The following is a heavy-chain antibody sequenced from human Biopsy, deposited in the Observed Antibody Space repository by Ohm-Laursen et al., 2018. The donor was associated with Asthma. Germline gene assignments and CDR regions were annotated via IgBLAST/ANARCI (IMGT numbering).Heavy chain of an antibody. CDR2: INAGNGNT. Sequence: ASVKVSCKASGYTFINYSIHWVRQAPGQRLEWMGWINAGNGNTKYSEKFQGRVTITRDTSASTAYMDLSSLRSEDTAVYYCARTYYDFLTGQVNDALAMWGQGTVVTVSS. J-gene: IGHJ3*02. CDR1: GYTFINYS. D-gene: IGHD3-9*01. V-gene: IGHV1-3*01. CDR3: ARTYYDFLTGQVNDALAM.